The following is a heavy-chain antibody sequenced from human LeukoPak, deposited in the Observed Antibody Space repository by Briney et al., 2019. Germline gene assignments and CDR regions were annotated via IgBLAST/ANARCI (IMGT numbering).Heavy chain of an antibody. CDR3: ARSAPYFDY. CDR2: IKQDGSEE. CDR1: GFTFSSYW. J-gene: IGHJ4*02. Sequence: GGSLRLSCVASGFTFSSYWMSWVRQAPGKGLEWVANIKQDGSEEYYVDSVKGRFTISRDNAKNSLYLLMKSLRAEDTAVYYCARSAPYFDYWGQGTLVTVSP. V-gene: IGHV3-7*04. D-gene: IGHD2-21*01.